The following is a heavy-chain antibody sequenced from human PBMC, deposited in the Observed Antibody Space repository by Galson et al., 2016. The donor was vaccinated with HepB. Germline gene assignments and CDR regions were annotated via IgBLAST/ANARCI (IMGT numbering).Heavy chain of an antibody. Sequence: SLRLSCAASGFTLSSYSMSWVRQAPGKGLEWVSSIDSSSNYIYYADSVRGRFTSSRDNAKNSLYLQMNSLRAEDTAVYYCARGTTVTPPTTDYWGQGTLVTVSS. CDR1: GFTLSSYS. V-gene: IGHV3-21*01. J-gene: IGHJ4*02. CDR2: IDSSSNYI. CDR3: ARGTTVTPPTTDY. D-gene: IGHD4-17*01.